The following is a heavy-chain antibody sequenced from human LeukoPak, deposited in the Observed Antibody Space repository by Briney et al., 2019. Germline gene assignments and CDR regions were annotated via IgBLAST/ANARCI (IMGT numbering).Heavy chain of an antibody. D-gene: IGHD2-21*02. V-gene: IGHV1-18*01. CDR3: ARDRRAYCGGDCPSDY. CDR2: ISAYNGNT. J-gene: IGHJ4*02. CDR1: GYTFTSYG. Sequence: GASVKVSCKASGYTFTSYGISWVRQAPGQGLEWMGWISAYNGNTNYAQKLQGRVTMTTDTSTSTAYMELRSLRSDDTAVYYCARDRRAYCGGDCPSDYWGQGTLVTVSS.